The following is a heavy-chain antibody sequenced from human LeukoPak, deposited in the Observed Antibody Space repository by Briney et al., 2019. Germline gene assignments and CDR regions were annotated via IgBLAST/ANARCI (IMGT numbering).Heavy chain of an antibody. CDR2: INPSGGST. Sequence: ASEKVSCKASGYTFTSYYMHWVRQAPGQGLEWMGIINPSGGSTSYAQKFQGRVTMTRDTSTSTVYMELSSLRSEDTAVYYCARDEPTVPEPDAFDIWGQGTMVTVSS. CDR1: GYTFTSYY. D-gene: IGHD4-17*01. V-gene: IGHV1-46*01. J-gene: IGHJ3*02. CDR3: ARDEPTVPEPDAFDI.